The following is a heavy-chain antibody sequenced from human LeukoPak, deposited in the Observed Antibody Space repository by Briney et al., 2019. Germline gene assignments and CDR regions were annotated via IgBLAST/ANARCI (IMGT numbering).Heavy chain of an antibody. J-gene: IGHJ3*02. CDR3: AKTKVGTGLDALDI. CDR2: IKSKTDGGTT. CDR1: GFTFSDAW. Sequence: GGSLRLSCAASGFTFSDAWMTWVRQAPGKGLEWVGRIKSKTDGGTTDYAAPVKGRFTISRDDSENTLYLQMDSLRAEDTAVYYCAKTKVGTGLDALDIWGQGTMVTVSS. D-gene: IGHD2-21*02. V-gene: IGHV3-15*01.